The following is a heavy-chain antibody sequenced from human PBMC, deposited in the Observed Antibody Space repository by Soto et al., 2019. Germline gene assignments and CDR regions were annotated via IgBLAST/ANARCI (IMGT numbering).Heavy chain of an antibody. D-gene: IGHD1-26*01. CDR3: ARGGSYNY. CDR1: GFTFSTYI. Sequence: RLSCAASGFTFSTYIMNWVRQAPGKGLEWVSSIGSSSSYIYYAHSVQGRFTISRDNAKNSLYLQMNSLRAEDTAVYYCARGGSYNYWGQGTLVTVSS. J-gene: IGHJ4*02. V-gene: IGHV3-21*01. CDR2: IGSSSSYI.